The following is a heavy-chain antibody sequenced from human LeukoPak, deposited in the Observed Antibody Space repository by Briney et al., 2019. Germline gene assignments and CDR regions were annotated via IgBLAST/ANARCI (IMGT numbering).Heavy chain of an antibody. Sequence: SQTLPLTCTVSGGSISSGSYYWSWIRQPAGKGLEWIGRIYTSGSTNYNPSLKSRVTISVDTSKNQFSLKLSSVTAADTAVYYCARDPDYWGQGTLVTVSS. CDR3: ARDPDY. CDR2: IYTSGST. CDR1: GGSISSGSYY. J-gene: IGHJ4*02. V-gene: IGHV4-61*02.